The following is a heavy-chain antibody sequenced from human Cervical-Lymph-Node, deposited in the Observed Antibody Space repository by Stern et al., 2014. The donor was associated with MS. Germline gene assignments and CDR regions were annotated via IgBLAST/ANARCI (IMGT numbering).Heavy chain of an antibody. CDR3: ARGRGGNYRYYFDY. V-gene: IGHV3-21*01. J-gene: IGHJ4*02. CDR2: ISSGGRYI. D-gene: IGHD4-23*01. CDR1: GFTFSSYS. Sequence: EVQLVESGGGLVKPGGSLRLSCAASGFTFSSYSMNWVRQAPGKGLEWVASISSGGRYIYYADSLKSRFTISRDNAKNSLYLQMNSLRAEDTAVYYCARGRGGNYRYYFDYWGQGTLVTVSS.